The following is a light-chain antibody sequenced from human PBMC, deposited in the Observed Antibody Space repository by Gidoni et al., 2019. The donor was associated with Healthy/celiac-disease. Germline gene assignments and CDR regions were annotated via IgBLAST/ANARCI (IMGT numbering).Light chain of an antibody. CDR2: GAS. CDR3: QQYGSSPVTYT. J-gene: IGKJ2*01. CDR1: QSVSSSY. Sequence: ELVLTQSPGTLSLSPGERATLSCRASQSVSSSYLAWYQQKPGQAPRLLIYGASSRATGIPDRCSGSGSGTDFTLTISRLEPEDFAVYYCQQYGSSPVTYTFGQGTKLEIK. V-gene: IGKV3-20*01.